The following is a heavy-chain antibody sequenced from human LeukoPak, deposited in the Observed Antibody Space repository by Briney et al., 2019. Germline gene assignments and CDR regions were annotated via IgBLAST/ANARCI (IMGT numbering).Heavy chain of an antibody. Sequence: SETLSLTCTVPGGSISSSSYYWSWIRQPPGEGLEWIGEINHSGSTNYNPSLKSRVTISVDTSKNQFSLKLSSVTAADTAVYYCAILPRDYWGQGTLVTVSS. J-gene: IGHJ4*02. CDR2: INHSGST. CDR3: AILPRDY. CDR1: GGSISSSSYY. V-gene: IGHV4-39*07.